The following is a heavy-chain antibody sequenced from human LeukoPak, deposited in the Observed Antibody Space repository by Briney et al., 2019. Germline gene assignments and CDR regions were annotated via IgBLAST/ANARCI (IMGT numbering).Heavy chain of an antibody. J-gene: IGHJ4*02. CDR3: ARDYPHQRFDY. D-gene: IGHD3-16*01. CDR2: IHPMNGDS. V-gene: IGHV1-2*02. CDR1: GYSFSDYY. Sequence: ASVKVSCKASGYSFSDYYIHWVRQAPGQGLEWMGYIHPMNGDSKNAQIFEGRVTMTRDTSITTAYMELNGLRSDDTALYFCARDYPHQRFDYWGQGTLVTVSS.